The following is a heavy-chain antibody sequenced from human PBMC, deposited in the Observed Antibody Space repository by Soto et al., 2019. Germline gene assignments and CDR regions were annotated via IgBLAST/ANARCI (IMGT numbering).Heavy chain of an antibody. V-gene: IGHV1-2*02. CDR3: VRGYCGGGSCYSGASGWFDP. CDR2: INPNSGGT. Sequence: QVQVVQSGAEVKKPGASVKVSCKAAGYTFSNYFLHWVRQAPGQGLEWMAWINPNSGGTKSAQKFQGRATVTRDSSGSTAYMELNRLRSDDTAIYYCVRGYCGGGSCYSGASGWFDPWGQGTLVTVSS. J-gene: IGHJ5*02. D-gene: IGHD2-15*01. CDR1: GYTFSNYF.